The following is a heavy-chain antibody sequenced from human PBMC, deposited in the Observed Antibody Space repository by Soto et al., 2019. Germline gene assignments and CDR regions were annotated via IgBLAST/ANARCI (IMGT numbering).Heavy chain of an antibody. V-gene: IGHV4-39*01. D-gene: IGHD3-3*01. CDR1: GGSISSSSYY. CDR2: IYYSGIT. CDR3: ARQDFWSGYATLVGY. Sequence: QLRLQESGPGLVKPSETLSLTCTVSGGSISSSSYYWGWIRQPPGKGLEWIGSIYYSGITYYNPSLKSRVTISVDTSKNQFSLKLSSVTAADTAVYYCARQDFWSGYATLVGYWGQGTLVTVSS. J-gene: IGHJ4*02.